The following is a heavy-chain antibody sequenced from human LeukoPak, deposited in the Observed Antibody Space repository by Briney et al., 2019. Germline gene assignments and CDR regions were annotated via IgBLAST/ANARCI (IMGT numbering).Heavy chain of an antibody. CDR2: MSSSDDGR. V-gene: IGHV3-23*01. CDR1: GFSFSSYA. Sequence: TGGSLRLSCATSGFSFSSYAMSWVRQAPGKGLEWVSAMSSSDDGRYYAASVRGRFTSSRDTSRSTLYLQMHSLRAEDAAVYYCAKAAVTCCRGAFCYPFDYWGQGTLVTVSS. J-gene: IGHJ4*02. D-gene: IGHD2-15*01. CDR3: AKAAVTCCRGAFCYPFDY.